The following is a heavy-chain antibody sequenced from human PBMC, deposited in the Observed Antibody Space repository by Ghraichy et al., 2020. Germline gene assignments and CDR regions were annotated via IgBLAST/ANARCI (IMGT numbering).Heavy chain of an antibody. CDR2: INNNNNP. CDR1: GFTFGRYA. D-gene: IGHD6-19*01. Sequence: GGSLRLSCAASGFTFGRYAMSWVRQAPGQGLEWVASINNNNNPYYAGSVRGRFTISNDFSESTVYLHLGSLRADDTAIYYCAKDHPSSGWPAFDYWGQGVLVTVPS. V-gene: IGHV3-23*01. CDR3: AKDHPSSGWPAFDY. J-gene: IGHJ4*02.